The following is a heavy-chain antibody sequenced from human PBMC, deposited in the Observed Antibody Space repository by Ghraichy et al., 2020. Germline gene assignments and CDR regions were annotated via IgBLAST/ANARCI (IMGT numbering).Heavy chain of an antibody. CDR3: AAGGGGRSGSYYDY. J-gene: IGHJ4*02. V-gene: IGHV1-58*02. Sequence: SVKVSCKASGFTFTSSAMQWVRQARGQRLEWIGWIVVGSGNTNYAQKFQERVTITRDMSTSTAYMELSSLRSEDTAVYYCAAGGGGRSGSYYDYWGQGTLVTVSS. CDR2: IVVGSGNT. D-gene: IGHD1-26*01. CDR1: GFTFTSSA.